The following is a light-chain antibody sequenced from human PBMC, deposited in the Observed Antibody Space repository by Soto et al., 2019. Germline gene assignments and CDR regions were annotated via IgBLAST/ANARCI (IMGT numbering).Light chain of an antibody. J-gene: IGKJ2*01. Sequence: DIVMTQSPLSLPVTPREPASISCRSRQSLLHSNGYNSLDWYLQKPGQSPQLLIYLGSNRASGVPDRFSGSGSGTDFTLTITGLQPEDFATYFCQQYETLPYTFGRGPRWRS. CDR1: QSLLHSNGYNS. CDR2: LGS. V-gene: IGKV2-28*01. CDR3: QQYETLPYT.